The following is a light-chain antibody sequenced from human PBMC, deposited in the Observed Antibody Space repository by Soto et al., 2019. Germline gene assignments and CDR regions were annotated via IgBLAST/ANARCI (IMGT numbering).Light chain of an antibody. Sequence: NFMLTQPHSVSESPGKTVTISCSRSSGYMTSIYVHWYQQRPVSAPIIVIFEDKQIHSWVTDRFSGSVDSSSNSASLTISGLKTEDEADYYCKSSDESXPYVFGRGTKVXV. CDR2: EDK. V-gene: IGLV6-57*04. CDR3: KSSDESXPYV. CDR1: SGYMTSIY. J-gene: IGLJ1*01.